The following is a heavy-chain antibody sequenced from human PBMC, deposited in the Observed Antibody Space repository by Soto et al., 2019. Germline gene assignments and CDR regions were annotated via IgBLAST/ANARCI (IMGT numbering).Heavy chain of an antibody. CDR3: ARDQGAGGGNSLDY. CDR2: ISSSSSYI. Sequence: EVQLVESGGGLVKPGGSQRLSCAASGFTFSSYSMNWVRQAPGKGLEWVSSISSSSSYIYYADSVKGRFTISRDNAKNSLYLQMTSLRAEDTAVYYCARDQGAGGGNSLDYWGQGTLVTVSS. J-gene: IGHJ4*02. D-gene: IGHD2-21*02. CDR1: GFTFSSYS. V-gene: IGHV3-21*01.